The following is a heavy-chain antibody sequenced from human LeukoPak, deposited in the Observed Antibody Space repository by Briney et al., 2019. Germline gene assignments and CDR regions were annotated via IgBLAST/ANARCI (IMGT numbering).Heavy chain of an antibody. J-gene: IGHJ4*02. CDR3: ARATVRGVEIDY. D-gene: IGHD3-10*01. CDR2: FNPNSGGA. CDR1: GYTFTDYY. Sequence: GASVEVSCKASGYTFTDYYIHWLRLAPGQGLEWMGWFNPNSGGAIYAQNFQGRVTMTRDTSISTAYMELRSDDTAVYYCARATVRGVEIDYWGQGTLVTVSS. V-gene: IGHV1-2*02.